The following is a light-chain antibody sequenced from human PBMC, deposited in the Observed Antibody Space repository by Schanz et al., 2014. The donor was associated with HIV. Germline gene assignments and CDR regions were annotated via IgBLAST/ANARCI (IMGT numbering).Light chain of an antibody. Sequence: EIVLTQSPATLSLSPGERATLSCRASQSVSSYLAWYQQKPRQAPRLLIYDASNRATGIPARFRGSGSGTDFTLTISSLEPEDFALYYCQQRSNWPPMYTFGQGTKLEIK. V-gene: IGKV3-11*01. J-gene: IGKJ2*01. CDR2: DAS. CDR3: QQRSNWPPMYT. CDR1: QSVSSY.